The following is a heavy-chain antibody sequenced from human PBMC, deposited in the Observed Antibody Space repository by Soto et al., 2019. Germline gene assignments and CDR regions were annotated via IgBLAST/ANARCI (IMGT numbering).Heavy chain of an antibody. D-gene: IGHD3-22*01. J-gene: IGHJ5*02. CDR3: ATEGSSGYYSGS. V-gene: IGHV3-23*01. Sequence: EVQLLESGGGLVQPGGSLRLSCAAAGFTFSSYAMSWVRQAPGKRLEWVSAISGSGGSTYYADTVKGRFAISRDNANNTLYLQMNILRAGHTAVDYSATEGSSGYYSGSWGQGTLVTVSS. CDR2: ISGSGGST. CDR1: GFTFSSYA.